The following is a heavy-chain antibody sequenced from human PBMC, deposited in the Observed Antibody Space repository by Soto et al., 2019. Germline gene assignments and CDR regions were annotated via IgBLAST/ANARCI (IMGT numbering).Heavy chain of an antibody. D-gene: IGHD5-12*01. CDR1: GASIGGSSFY. J-gene: IGHJ5*02. V-gene: IGHV4-39*07. CDR3: ARAGTGGYSGYDVARTYGFDP. Sequence: SETMSLTCTVAGASIGGSSFYRGWIRTPPGKRLESIANIYYDGSTNYNPSLKSRVTISLDKSKNQFSLKLSSVTAADTAVYYCARAGTGGYSGYDVARTYGFDPWGQGTLVTGSS. CDR2: IYYDGST.